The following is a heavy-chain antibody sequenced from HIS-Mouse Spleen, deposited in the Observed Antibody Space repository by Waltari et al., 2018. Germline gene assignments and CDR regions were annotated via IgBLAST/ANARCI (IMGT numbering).Heavy chain of an antibody. CDR2: IYYSGST. Sequence: QLQLQESGPGLVKPSETLSLTCTVSGGSISSSSYYWGWIRQPPGKGLEWIGSIYYSGSTYYNPSLKSRVTISVDTSKNQFSLKLSSVTAADTAVYYCARDFLSGMVRGVIPLDYWGQGTLVTVSS. V-gene: IGHV4-39*07. CDR3: ARDFLSGMVRGVIPLDY. D-gene: IGHD3-10*01. CDR1: GGSISSSSYY. J-gene: IGHJ4*02.